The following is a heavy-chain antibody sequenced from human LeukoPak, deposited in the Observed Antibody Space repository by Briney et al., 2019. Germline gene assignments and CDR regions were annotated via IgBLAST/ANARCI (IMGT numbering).Heavy chain of an antibody. D-gene: IGHD4-17*01. J-gene: IGHJ4*02. CDR2: IIPIFGTA. CDR3: ARESPMTTGFPDY. V-gene: IGHV1-69*05. CDR1: GGTFSSYA. Sequence: GASVKVSCKASGGTFSSYAISWVRQAPGQGLEWMGGIIPIFGTANYAQKFQGRVTITTDESTSTAYMELSSLRSEDTAVYYCARESPMTTGFPDYWGQGTLVTVSS.